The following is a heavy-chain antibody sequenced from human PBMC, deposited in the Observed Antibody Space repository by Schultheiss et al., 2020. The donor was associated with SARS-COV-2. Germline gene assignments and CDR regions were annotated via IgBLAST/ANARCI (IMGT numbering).Heavy chain of an antibody. Sequence: GGSLRLSCAASGFTFSSYAMHWVRQAPGKGLEWVSYISSSSSTIYYADSVKGRFTISRDNSKNTLYLQMNSLRTEETAVYYCARCSGYYWGYFDYWGQGTLVTVSS. V-gene: IGHV3-48*01. J-gene: IGHJ4*02. D-gene: IGHD3-22*01. CDR1: GFTFSSYA. CDR2: ISSSSSTI. CDR3: ARCSGYYWGYFDY.